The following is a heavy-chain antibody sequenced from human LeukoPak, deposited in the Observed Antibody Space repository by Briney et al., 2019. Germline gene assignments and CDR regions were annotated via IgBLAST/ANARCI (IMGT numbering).Heavy chain of an antibody. J-gene: IGHJ3*02. D-gene: IGHD3-22*01. CDR2: ISYDGSNK. V-gene: IGHV3-30-3*01. Sequence: PGRSLRLSCAASGFTFSSYAMHWVRQAPGKGLEWVAVISYDGSNKYYADSVKGRFTISRDNSKNTLYLQMNSLRAEDTAVYYCARVMRYYYDSSGPDAFDIWGQGTMVTVSS. CDR3: ARVMRYYYDSSGPDAFDI. CDR1: GFTFSSYA.